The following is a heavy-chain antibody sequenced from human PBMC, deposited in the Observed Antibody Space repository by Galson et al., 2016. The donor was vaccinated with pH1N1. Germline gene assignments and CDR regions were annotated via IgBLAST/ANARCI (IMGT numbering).Heavy chain of an antibody. D-gene: IGHD7-27*01. CDR3: ARKGTGWPLDY. J-gene: IGHJ4*02. CDR2: FSGNNGDS. Sequence: SVKVSCKASGFTFTTYGFTWVRQAPGQGLEWMGWFSGNNGDSHYAQKVKGRVTVTIDTSTSTAYLEVRGLTSDDTAVYYCARKGTGWPLDYWGQGTLVTVSS. CDR1: GFTFTTYG. V-gene: IGHV1-18*01.